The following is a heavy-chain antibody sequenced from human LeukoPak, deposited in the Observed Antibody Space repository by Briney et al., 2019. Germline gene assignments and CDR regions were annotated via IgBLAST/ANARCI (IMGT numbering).Heavy chain of an antibody. CDR1: GYTLTELS. CDR2: FDPEDGET. J-gene: IGHJ5*02. V-gene: IGHV1-24*01. D-gene: IGHD3-16*01. CDR3: ATGGVWFDP. Sequence: ASVKVSFKVSGYTLTELSMHWVRQAPGKGLEWMGGFDPEDGETIYAQKFQGRVTMTGDTSTDTAYMELSSLRSEDTAVYYCATGGVWFDPWGQGTLVTVSS.